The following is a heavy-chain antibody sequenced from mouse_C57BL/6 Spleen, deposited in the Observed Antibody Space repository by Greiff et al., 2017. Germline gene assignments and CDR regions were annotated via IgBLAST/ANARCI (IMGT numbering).Heavy chain of an antibody. CDR1: GYTFTSYW. D-gene: IGHD1-1*01. Sequence: QVQLQQSGAELVKPGASVKLSCKASGYTFTSYWMHWVKQRPGQGLEWIGMIHPNSGSTNYNEKFKSKATLTVDKSSSTAYMQLSSLTSEDSAVYYCARRGYGSVFDYWGQGTTLTVSS. CDR2: IHPNSGST. V-gene: IGHV1-64*01. J-gene: IGHJ2*01. CDR3: ARRGYGSVFDY.